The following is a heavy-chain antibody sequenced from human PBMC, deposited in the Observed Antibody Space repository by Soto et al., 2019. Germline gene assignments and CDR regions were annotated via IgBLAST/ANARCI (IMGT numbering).Heavy chain of an antibody. CDR3: ASDDLFVDNGLDH. Sequence: QVQLVESGGGVVRPGTSLRLSCAATGFSFSAHGMHWVRQAPGKGLEWLAVINDGSEEGYADSVRGRFTISRDNARNILYLQMENLRAEDSALYYCASDDLFVDNGLDHWGQGTLVTVSS. CDR2: INDGSEE. V-gene: IGHV3-33*01. D-gene: IGHD1-1*01. CDR1: GFSFSAHG. J-gene: IGHJ4*02.